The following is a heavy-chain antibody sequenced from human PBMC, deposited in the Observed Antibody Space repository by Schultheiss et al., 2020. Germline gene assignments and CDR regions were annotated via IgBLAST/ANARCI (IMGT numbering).Heavy chain of an antibody. CDR1: GFTVSDSY. J-gene: IGHJ4*03. Sequence: GGSLRLSCAVSGFTVSDSYVSWVRQAPGKGLEWISVIYSGGSTYYSDSVTGRYTISRVNSKNTLYLQKNSLRADDTAVYYCARGGRAYAFDLWGQGTLVTVSS. V-gene: IGHV3-53*01. CDR2: IYSGGST. D-gene: IGHD3-16*01. CDR3: ARGGRAYAFDL.